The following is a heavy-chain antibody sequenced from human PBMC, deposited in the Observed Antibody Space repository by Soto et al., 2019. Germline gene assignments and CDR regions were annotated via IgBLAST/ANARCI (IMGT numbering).Heavy chain of an antibody. CDR1: GVTFSSYA. CDR2: ISDSGGST. V-gene: IGHV3-23*01. D-gene: IGHD2-2*01. CDR3: AKGSYEYQVLCWFDS. Sequence: GGSLRLSCAASGVTFSSYAMTWVRQAPGKGLEWVSTISDSGGSTYYADSVKGRFSISRDNSKNTLYLQMNSLRAEDTAVYYCAKGSYEYQVLCWFDSWGQGTLVTVSS. J-gene: IGHJ5*01.